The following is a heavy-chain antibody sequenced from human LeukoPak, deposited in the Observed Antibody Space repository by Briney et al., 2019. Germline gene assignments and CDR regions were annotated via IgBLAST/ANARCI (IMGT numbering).Heavy chain of an antibody. CDR1: GFTFSSYA. CDR3: AKDLGGTGTWGGDY. J-gene: IGHJ4*02. D-gene: IGHD1-7*01. CDR2: ISGSGGST. Sequence: PGGSLRLSCAASGFTFSSYAMSWVRQAPGKGLEWVSAISGSGGSTYYADSVKGRFTISRDNSKNTLYLQMNSPRAEDTAVYYCAKDLGGTGTWGGDYWGQGTLVTVSS. V-gene: IGHV3-23*01.